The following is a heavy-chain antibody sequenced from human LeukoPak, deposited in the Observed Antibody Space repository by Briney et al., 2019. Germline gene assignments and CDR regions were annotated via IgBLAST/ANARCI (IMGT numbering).Heavy chain of an antibody. V-gene: IGHV1-3*01. Sequence: ASVKVSCKASGYTFTSYAMHWVRQAPGQRLEWMGWINAGNGNTKYSQKFQGRVTITRDTSASTAYMELSSLRSEDTAVYYCARDAYGYSSGWYSGDNWFDPWGQGTLVTVSS. J-gene: IGHJ5*02. D-gene: IGHD6-19*01. CDR3: ARDAYGYSSGWYSGDNWFDP. CDR1: GYTFTSYA. CDR2: INAGNGNT.